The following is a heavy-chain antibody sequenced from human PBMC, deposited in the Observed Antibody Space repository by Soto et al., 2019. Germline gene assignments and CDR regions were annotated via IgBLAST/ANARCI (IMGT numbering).Heavy chain of an antibody. CDR2: IYYTGST. Sequence: PSEPLSLTCTVSGASISNGGYYWTWIRQHPGKDLECLGDIYYTGSTFYNPSLKGRLSISLDTSKNQFSLNLSAVTAADTAVYYCARGQITYYDNISGSLYFFDYWGQGTLVTVSS. J-gene: IGHJ4*02. V-gene: IGHV4-31*03. D-gene: IGHD3-22*01. CDR3: ARGQITYYDNISGSLYFFDY. CDR1: GASISNGGYY.